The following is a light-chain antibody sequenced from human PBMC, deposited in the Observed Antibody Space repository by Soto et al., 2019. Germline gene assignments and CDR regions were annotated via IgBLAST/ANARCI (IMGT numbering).Light chain of an antibody. J-gene: IGLJ1*01. Sequence: QSALTQPAAVSGSPGQSITISRTGTSSDVGGYNYVSWYQQHPGKAPKLMIYEVSNRPSGVSTRFSGSKSGNTASLTISGLQAEDEADYYCSSYTSSSTLVFGTGTKVTVL. CDR1: SSDVGGYNY. V-gene: IGLV2-14*01. CDR2: EVS. CDR3: SSYTSSSTLV.